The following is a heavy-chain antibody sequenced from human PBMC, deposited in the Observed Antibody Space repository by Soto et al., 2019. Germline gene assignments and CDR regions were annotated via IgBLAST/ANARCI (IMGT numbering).Heavy chain of an antibody. V-gene: IGHV1-58*01. CDR2: IVVGSGGT. CDR3: ARVGFERPLDYFDY. J-gene: IGHJ4*02. Sequence: SVKVSCKASGFTFTSSAVQWVRQARGQRLEWIGWIVVGSGGTNYAQKFQGRVTMTRDTSISTAYMELSRLRSDDTAVYYCARVGFERPLDYFDYWGQGTLVTVSS. CDR1: GFTFTSSA. D-gene: IGHD1-1*01.